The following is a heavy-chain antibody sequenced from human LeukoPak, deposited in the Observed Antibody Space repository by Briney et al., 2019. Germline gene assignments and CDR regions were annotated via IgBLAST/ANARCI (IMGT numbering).Heavy chain of an antibody. CDR1: GYSISSGYY. J-gene: IGHJ5*02. CDR3: ARRHYYSGSGSYQGGQFAP. D-gene: IGHD3-10*01. Sequence: PSETLSLTCAASGYSISSGYYWGWIRQPPGKGLEWIGSIYHSGSTYYNPSLKSRVTISVDTSKNQFSLKLSSVTAADTAVYYCARRHYYSGSGSYQGGQFAPWGQGTLVTVSS. CDR2: IYHSGST. V-gene: IGHV4-38-2*01.